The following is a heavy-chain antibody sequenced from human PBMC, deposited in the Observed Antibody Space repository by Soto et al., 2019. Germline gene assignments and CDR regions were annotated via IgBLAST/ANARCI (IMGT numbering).Heavy chain of an antibody. Sequence: QTLSLTCAISGDSVSSNSAAWNWIRQSPSRGLEWLGRTYYRSKWYNDYAVSVKSRITINPDTSKNQFSLQLNSVTPEDTAVYYCARDSYSSGWYGHSSWGHDAFDIWGQGTMVTVS. CDR2: TYYRSKWYN. V-gene: IGHV6-1*01. J-gene: IGHJ3*02. CDR3: ARDSYSSGWYGHSSWGHDAFDI. CDR1: GDSVSSNSAA. D-gene: IGHD6-19*01.